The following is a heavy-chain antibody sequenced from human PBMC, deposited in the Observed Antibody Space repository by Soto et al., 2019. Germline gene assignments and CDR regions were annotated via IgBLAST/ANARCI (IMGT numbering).Heavy chain of an antibody. V-gene: IGHV2-5*02. J-gene: IGHJ4*02. CDR3: AHTTRLVPFVHRPYFDY. CDR1: GFSLSISGVS. Sequence: GPTLVNPTQTLTLTCTFSGFSLSISGVSVGWIRQPPGKALEWLGFIYWDDDKRYSPSLKSRLTITKDTSKNQVVLTMTNMDPVDTAAYYCAHTTRLVPFVHRPYFDYWGQGTLVTVSS. CDR2: IYWDDDK. D-gene: IGHD6-13*01.